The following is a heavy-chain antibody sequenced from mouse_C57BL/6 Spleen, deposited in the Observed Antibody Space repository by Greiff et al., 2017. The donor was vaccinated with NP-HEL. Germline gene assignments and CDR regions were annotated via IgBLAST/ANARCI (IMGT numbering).Heavy chain of an antibody. D-gene: IGHD1-1*01. V-gene: IGHV1-20*01. CDR1: GYSFTGYF. CDR2: INPYNGDT. J-gene: IGHJ2*01. Sequence: EVQRVESGPELVKPGDSVKISCKASGYSFTGYFMNWVMQSHGKSLEWIGRINPYNGDTFYNQKFKGKATLTVDKSSSTAHMELRSLTSEDSAVYYCARPRGSSYVPHFDYWGQGTTLTVSS. CDR3: ARPRGSSYVPHFDY.